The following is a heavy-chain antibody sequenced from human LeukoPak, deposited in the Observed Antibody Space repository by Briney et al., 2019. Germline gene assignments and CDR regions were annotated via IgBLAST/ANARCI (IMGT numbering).Heavy chain of an antibody. D-gene: IGHD6-13*01. CDR2: IYYSGST. CDR1: GGSISSHY. V-gene: IGHV4-59*11. Sequence: ETLSLTCTVSGGSISSHYWSWIRQPPGKGLEWIGYIYYSGSTNYNPSLKSRVTISVDKSKNQFSLKLSSVTAADTAVYYCARRDSSSWYPYLDWGQGTLVTVSS. J-gene: IGHJ4*02. CDR3: ARRDSSSWYPYLD.